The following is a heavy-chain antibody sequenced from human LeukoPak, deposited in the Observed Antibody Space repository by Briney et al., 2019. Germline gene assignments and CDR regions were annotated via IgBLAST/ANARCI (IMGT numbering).Heavy chain of an antibody. Sequence: SETLSLTCAVYGGSFSGYYWSWIRQPPGEGLEWIGEINHSGSTNYNPSLKSRVTISVDTSKNQFSLKLSSVTAADTAVYYCARGSSGWQRGYYYYGMDVWGQGTTVTVSS. J-gene: IGHJ6*02. V-gene: IGHV4-34*01. CDR3: ARGSSGWQRGYYYYGMDV. CDR2: INHSGST. CDR1: GGSFSGYY. D-gene: IGHD6-19*01.